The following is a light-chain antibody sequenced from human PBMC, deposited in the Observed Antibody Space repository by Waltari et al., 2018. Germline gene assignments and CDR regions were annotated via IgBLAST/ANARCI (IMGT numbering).Light chain of an antibody. CDR2: GAS. Sequence: ETVMTQSPVTLSVSPGERATLSCRASQSISTNLAWYQQKPGQAPRLIIYGASTRATVFPARFSGSGSGTEFTLTISSLQSEDFAVYYCQQYNNWPLTFGGGTKVEIK. CDR3: QQYNNWPLT. V-gene: IGKV3-15*01. J-gene: IGKJ4*01. CDR1: QSISTN.